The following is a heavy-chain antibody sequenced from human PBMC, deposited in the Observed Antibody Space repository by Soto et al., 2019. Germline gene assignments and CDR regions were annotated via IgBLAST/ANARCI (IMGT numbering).Heavy chain of an antibody. CDR2: IDNAATDS. CDR3: ARGWFGPDV. J-gene: IGHJ6*04. Sequence: EVQLVESGGGLVQPGGSLRLSCAASGFTLSGRAMHWVRQAPGKRLVWVSGIDNAATDSTYADSVKGRFTSSRDNAKNMLYLQMNSLRVEDTAVYYCARGWFGPDVWGKGTTVTVSS. D-gene: IGHD3-10*01. CDR1: GFTLSGRA. V-gene: IGHV3-74*01.